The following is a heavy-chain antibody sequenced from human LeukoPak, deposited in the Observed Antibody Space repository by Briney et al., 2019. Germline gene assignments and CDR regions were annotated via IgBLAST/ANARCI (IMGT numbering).Heavy chain of an antibody. CDR3: AKGSYQLRGDY. J-gene: IGHJ4*02. CDR1: GFTFSSYG. CDR2: ISYDGSNK. D-gene: IGHD2-2*01. V-gene: IGHV3-30*18. Sequence: PGRSLRLSCAASGFTFSSYGMHWVRQAPGKGLEWVAVISYDGSNKYYADSVKGRFTISRDNSKNTLYLKMNSLRAEDTAVYYCAKGSYQLRGDYWGQGTLVTVSS.